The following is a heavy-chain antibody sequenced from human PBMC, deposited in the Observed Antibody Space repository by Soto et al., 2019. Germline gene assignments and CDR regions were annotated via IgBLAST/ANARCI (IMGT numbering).Heavy chain of an antibody. Sequence: GGSLRLSCAASGFTFSSYSMNWVRQAPGKGLEWVSYISSSSSTIYYADSVKDRFTISRDNAKNSLYLQMNSLRAEDTAVYYCSKWETLDYWGQGTLVTVYS. CDR2: ISSSSSTI. V-gene: IGHV3-48*01. CDR3: SKWETLDY. D-gene: IGHD1-26*01. J-gene: IGHJ4*02. CDR1: GFTFSSYS.